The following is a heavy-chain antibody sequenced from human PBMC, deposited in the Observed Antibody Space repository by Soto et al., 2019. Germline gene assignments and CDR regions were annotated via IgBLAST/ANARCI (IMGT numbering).Heavy chain of an antibody. V-gene: IGHV3-53*01. CDR2: LYSGGST. J-gene: IGHJ4*02. D-gene: IGHD1-26*01. CDR1: GFTVSDYY. Sequence: EVKLVESGGGLVXXGXSLRLSCAASGFTVSDYYMTWVRQAPGKGLEWVSLLYSGGSTIYADSVKGRVTISRDSSKNTLYLQMNSLRVEDTAVYYCARATVGASDFGFDSWGQGTLVTVSS. CDR3: ARATVGASDFGFDS.